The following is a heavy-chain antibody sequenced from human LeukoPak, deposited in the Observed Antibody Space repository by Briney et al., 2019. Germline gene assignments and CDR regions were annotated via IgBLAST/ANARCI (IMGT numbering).Heavy chain of an antibody. CDR2: INAGNGNT. V-gene: IGHV1-3*01. CDR1: GYTFTSYA. CDR3: AREKEGAEYSSGMDV. D-gene: IGHD6-6*01. Sequence: ASVKLSCNGSGYTFTSYAMHWVRQAPGQTLEWMGWINAGNGNTKYSQKFQGRVTITRDTSASTAYMELSSLRSEDTAVYYCAREKEGAEYSSGMDVWGKGTTVTVSS. J-gene: IGHJ6*04.